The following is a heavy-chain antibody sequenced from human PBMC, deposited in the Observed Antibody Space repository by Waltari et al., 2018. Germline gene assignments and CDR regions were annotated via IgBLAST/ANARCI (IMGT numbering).Heavy chain of an antibody. CDR1: GFTFSSYG. CDR3: AKESYSGYDSDFDY. Sequence: QVQLVESGGGVVQPGGSLRLSCAASGFTFSSYGMHWVRQAPGKGLEWGAFIRYDGSNKYDADSVKGRFTISRDNSKNTLYLQMNSLRAEDTAVYYCAKESYSGYDSDFDYWGQGTLVTVSS. J-gene: IGHJ4*02. V-gene: IGHV3-30*02. CDR2: IRYDGSNK. D-gene: IGHD5-12*01.